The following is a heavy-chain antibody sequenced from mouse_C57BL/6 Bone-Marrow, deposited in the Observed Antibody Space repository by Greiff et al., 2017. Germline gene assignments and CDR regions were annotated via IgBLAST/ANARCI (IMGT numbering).Heavy chain of an antibody. J-gene: IGHJ3*01. CDR1: GYTFTDYN. D-gene: IGHD2-5*01. CDR3: ATMDSNYTWFAY. CDR2: INPNNGGT. Sequence: SGPELVKPGASVKIPCKASGYTFTDYNMDWVKQSHGKSLEWIGDINPNNGGTIYNQKFKGKATVTVDKSSSTAYMELRSLTSEDTAVYYCATMDSNYTWFAYWGQGTLVTVSA. V-gene: IGHV1-18*01.